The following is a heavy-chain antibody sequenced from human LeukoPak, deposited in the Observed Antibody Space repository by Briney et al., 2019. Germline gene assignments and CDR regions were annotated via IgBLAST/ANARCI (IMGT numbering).Heavy chain of an antibody. V-gene: IGHV3-30*04. CDR2: ISYDGSNK. CDR1: GFTFSSYA. J-gene: IGHJ4*02. Sequence: PGRSLRLSCAASGFTFSSYAMHWVRQAPGKGLEWVAVISYDGSNKYYADSVKGRFTISRDNSKNTLYLQMNSLRAEDTAVYYCAKDREYSSGWYFDYWGQGTLVTVSS. CDR3: AKDREYSSGWYFDY. D-gene: IGHD6-19*01.